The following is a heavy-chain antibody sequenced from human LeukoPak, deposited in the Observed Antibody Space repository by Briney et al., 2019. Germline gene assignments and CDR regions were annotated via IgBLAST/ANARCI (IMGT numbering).Heavy chain of an antibody. CDR3: ARAPIGYCSGGSCYKYYYYYMDV. D-gene: IGHD2-15*01. CDR1: GGTFSSYA. CDR2: IIPIFGTA. Sequence: SVKVSCKASGGTFSSYAISWVRQAPGQGLEWMGGIIPIFGTANYAQKFQGRVTITADESTSTAYMELSTLRSEDTAVYYCARAPIGYCSGGSCYKYYYYYMDVWGKGTTVTVSS. J-gene: IGHJ6*03. V-gene: IGHV1-69*01.